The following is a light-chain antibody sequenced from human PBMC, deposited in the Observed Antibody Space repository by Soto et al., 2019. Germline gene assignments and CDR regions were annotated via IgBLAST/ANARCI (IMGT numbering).Light chain of an antibody. J-gene: IGKJ1*01. Sequence: DIQMTQSPSALSASVGDTVTLTCRASQSIGSRLAWYQQKPGGPPKLLIYRASSSQSGVPSRFSGSGSGTEFTLTIHSLQPDDFATYYCQQYNILGTFGQGTKVDIK. CDR3: QQYNILGT. CDR1: QSIGSR. V-gene: IGKV1-5*03. CDR2: RAS.